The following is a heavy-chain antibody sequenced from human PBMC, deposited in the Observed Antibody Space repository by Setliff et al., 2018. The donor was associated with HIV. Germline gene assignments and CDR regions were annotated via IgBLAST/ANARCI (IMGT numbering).Heavy chain of an antibody. V-gene: IGHV4-34*01. Sequence: NPSETLSLTCAVYGGALSGYSWSWIRQPPGKGLEWIGEIFHNGTIKYNPSLKSRVALSIDTSKSQISLTLTSLTTADTAVYYCARGDGSLAARPSRYSFYYMDVWGKGTTVTVSS. D-gene: IGHD6-6*01. CDR2: IFHNGTI. CDR1: GGALSGYS. J-gene: IGHJ6*03. CDR3: ARGDGSLAARPSRYSFYYMDV.